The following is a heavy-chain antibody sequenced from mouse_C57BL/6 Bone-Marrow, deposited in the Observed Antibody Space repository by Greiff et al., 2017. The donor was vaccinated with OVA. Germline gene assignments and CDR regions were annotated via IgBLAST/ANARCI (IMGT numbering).Heavy chain of an antibody. V-gene: IGHV1-15*01. CDR3: TKDYGSSYWYAMDY. CDR1: GYTFTDYE. CDR2: IDPETGGT. Sequence: LVESGAELVRPGASVTLSCKASGYTFTDYEMHWVKQTPVHGLEWIGAIDPETGGTAYNQKFKGKAILTADKSSSTAYMELRSLTSEDSAVYYCTKDYGSSYWYAMDYWGQGTSVTVSS. D-gene: IGHD1-1*01. J-gene: IGHJ4*01.